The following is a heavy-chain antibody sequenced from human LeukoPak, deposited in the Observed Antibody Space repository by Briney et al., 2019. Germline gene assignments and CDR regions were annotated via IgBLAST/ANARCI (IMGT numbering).Heavy chain of an antibody. CDR2: IYGGGGT. V-gene: IGHV3-66*01. Sequence: GGSLRLSCTVSGFTFRKYWMRWVRQAPGTGLEWVSVIYGGGGTYYADSVKGRFTISRDNSKNTLYLQMNSLRGEDRAVYYCAREGGGASGPLDYWGQGTLVTVSS. CDR3: AREGGGASGPLDY. D-gene: IGHD3-3*01. CDR1: GFTFRKYW. J-gene: IGHJ4*02.